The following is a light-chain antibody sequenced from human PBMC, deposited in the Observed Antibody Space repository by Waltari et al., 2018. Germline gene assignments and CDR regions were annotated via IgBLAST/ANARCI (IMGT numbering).Light chain of an antibody. CDR2: DNS. Sequence: SYVLTQPPSVSVAPGQTARITCGGNNMGSKNVQWYQQKPGQAPVLVVYDNSDRPSGIPERFSGSNSGNTATLTISRVEAGDEADYYCQVWDITSDHFVFGTGTKVTVL. CDR3: QVWDITSDHFV. J-gene: IGLJ1*01. V-gene: IGLV3-21*02. CDR1: NMGSKN.